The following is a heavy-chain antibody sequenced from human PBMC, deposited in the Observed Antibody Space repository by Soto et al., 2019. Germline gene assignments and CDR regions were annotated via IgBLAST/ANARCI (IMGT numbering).Heavy chain of an antibody. CDR3: ARDQYYGSGAYYYYGMDV. CDR1: GFTFSSYA. V-gene: IGHV3-23*01. J-gene: IGHJ6*02. Sequence: PGGSLRLSCAASGFTFSSYAMSWVRQAPGKGLEWVSVISGSGDSTYYADSVKGRFTTSRDNSKNTLYLQMNSLRAEDTAVYYCARDQYYGSGAYYYYGMDVWGQGTTVTVSS. D-gene: IGHD3-10*01. CDR2: ISGSGDST.